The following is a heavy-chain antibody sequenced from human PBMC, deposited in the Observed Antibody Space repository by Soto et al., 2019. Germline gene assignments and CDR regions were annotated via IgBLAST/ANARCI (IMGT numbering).Heavy chain of an antibody. CDR1: GGSISSYY. J-gene: IGHJ4*02. Sequence: QVQLQESGPGLVNPSETLSLTCTVSGGSISSYYWSWIRQPPGKGREWVGYIFYSGSTNYNPSLKSRVTKSMDPSKNHFSLKLCSVTAADSAVYYGARISGYDSLYFGYWGQATLLTVS. D-gene: IGHD5-12*01. CDR3: ARISGYDSLYFGY. V-gene: IGHV4-59*08. CDR2: IFYSGST.